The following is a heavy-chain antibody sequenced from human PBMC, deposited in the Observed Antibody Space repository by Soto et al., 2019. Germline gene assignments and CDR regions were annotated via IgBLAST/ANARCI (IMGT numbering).Heavy chain of an antibody. D-gene: IGHD2-15*01. V-gene: IGHV3-30*18. CDR3: AKRGGVVGGSEHPFFEY. CDR2: ISFDGKNR. J-gene: IGHJ4*02. CDR1: GFIFSNYG. Sequence: QVQLVESGGGVVQPGKSLRLSCAASGFIFSNYGMHWVRQARGKGLEWVALISFDGKNRNYADSVKGRFTIYRDNPKNTLYLEMNSLRPEDTAFYYCAKRGGVVGGSEHPFFEYWGQGTLVTVSS.